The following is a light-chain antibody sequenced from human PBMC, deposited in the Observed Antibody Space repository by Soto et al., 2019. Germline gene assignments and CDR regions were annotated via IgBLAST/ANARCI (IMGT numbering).Light chain of an antibody. V-gene: IGKV3D-20*02. CDR2: DIS. J-gene: IGKJ5*01. Sequence: EIVLTQSPGTLSLSPGERATLSCRASQRVSSSYLAWYQQKPGQAPRLLIYDISNRATGIPARFSGSGSGTDFTLTISSLEPDDFAVYYCQQRNDWQVTFGQGTRLEI. CDR1: QRVSSSY. CDR3: QQRNDWQVT.